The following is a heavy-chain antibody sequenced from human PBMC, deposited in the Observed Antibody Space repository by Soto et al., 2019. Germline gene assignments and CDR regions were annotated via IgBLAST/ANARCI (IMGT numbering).Heavy chain of an antibody. V-gene: IGHV1-69*01. D-gene: IGHD3-16*01. J-gene: IGHJ6*02. CDR2: IIPVFGRV. CDR1: GGTFSSRA. CDR3: ANSRGGTFLGYHGMDI. Sequence: QVQLVQSGPEVKKTGTSVKVSCKASGGTFSSRAISWVRQAPGQGLEWMGGIIPVFGRVNYAEKFQDRVTITADASTGTVYMELSSLRSDDTALYYCANSRGGTFLGYHGMDIWGQGPTVSVSS.